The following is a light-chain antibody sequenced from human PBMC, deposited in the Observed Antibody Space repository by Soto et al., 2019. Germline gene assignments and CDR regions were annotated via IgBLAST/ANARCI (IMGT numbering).Light chain of an antibody. CDR2: GGS. V-gene: IGKV1-39*01. CDR1: QNFNSY. J-gene: IGKJ4*01. CDR3: QQIYTTPRT. Sequence: DTQFPHPPSPLSDSVKARVAFPCRASQNFNSYLNWYQQKPGKAPKLLIHGGSILQSGVPPRFSGGGGGTDFTLTISSLQPEDFASYYCQQIYTTPRTFGGGTKVDIK.